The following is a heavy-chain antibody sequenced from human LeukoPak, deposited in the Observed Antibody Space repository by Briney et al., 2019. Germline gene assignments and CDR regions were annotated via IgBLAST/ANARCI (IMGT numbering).Heavy chain of an antibody. Sequence: ETLSLTCNVSGGSVSHYYWSWIRQPPGKRLEWIGYMYYGGSSNYNPSLRSRVTISIDTSKNQFSLKLNSVTAADTAVYYCAGPTYMSATGYFDYWGQGILVTVSS. D-gene: IGHD1-1*01. CDR2: MYYGGSS. CDR3: AGPTYMSATGYFDY. CDR1: GGSVSHYY. J-gene: IGHJ4*02. V-gene: IGHV4-59*02.